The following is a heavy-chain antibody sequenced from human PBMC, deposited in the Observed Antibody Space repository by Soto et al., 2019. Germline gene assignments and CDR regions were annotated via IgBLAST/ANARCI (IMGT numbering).Heavy chain of an antibody. V-gene: IGHV3-33*01. J-gene: IGHJ6*02. D-gene: IGHD1-26*01. CDR1: GFTFTNYG. CDR3: ASDLVGASDSYGLDV. Sequence: GGSLRLSCAASGFTFTNYGMHWVRQAPGKGLEWVAIIWHDGNNKYYADSVRGRFIISRDNSKNRLYLQMNSLRAEDTAVYYCASDLVGASDSYGLDVWGQGTPVTVSS. CDR2: IWHDGNNK.